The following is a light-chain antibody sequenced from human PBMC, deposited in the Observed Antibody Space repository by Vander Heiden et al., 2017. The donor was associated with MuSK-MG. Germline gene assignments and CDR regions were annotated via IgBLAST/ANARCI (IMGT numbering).Light chain of an antibody. J-gene: IGLJ2*01. V-gene: IGLV1-40*01. CDR2: GNS. CDR1: SSNIGAGYD. Sequence: QSVLTQPPSVSGAPGQRVTISCTGSSSNIGAGYDVHWYQQLPGTAPKLLSEGNSNRPSGVPDRFAGYKAGTYASPDTNGLQAEEEADDYCQYSDSSMSVWVFGGGTKLTVL. CDR3: QYSDSSMSVWV.